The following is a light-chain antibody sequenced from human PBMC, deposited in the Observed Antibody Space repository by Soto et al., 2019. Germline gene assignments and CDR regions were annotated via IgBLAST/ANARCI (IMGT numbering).Light chain of an antibody. CDR3: QKYNSVPLT. J-gene: IGKJ4*01. CDR1: QGMRNY. CDR2: AAS. Sequence: DIQMTQSPSSLSASVGDRVTITCRASQGMRNYLAWYQQKPGKVPKLLIYAASTLQSGVPSRFSGSGSGTDFTLTISSLQPEDVATYYCQKYNSVPLTFGGGTKVEIK. V-gene: IGKV1-27*01.